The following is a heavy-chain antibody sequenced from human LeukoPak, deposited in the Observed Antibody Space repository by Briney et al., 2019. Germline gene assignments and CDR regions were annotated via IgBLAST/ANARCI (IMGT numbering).Heavy chain of an antibody. CDR2: ISAYNGNT. CDR3: ARVDGGYGDYVHWFDP. D-gene: IGHD4-17*01. V-gene: IGHV1-18*01. Sequence: ASVKVSCKASGYTFTSYGISWVRQAPGQGLEWMGWISAYNGNTNYAQKLQGRVTMTRDTSISTAYMELSRLRSDDTAVYYSARVDGGYGDYVHWFDPWGQGTLVTVSS. CDR1: GYTFTSYG. J-gene: IGHJ5*02.